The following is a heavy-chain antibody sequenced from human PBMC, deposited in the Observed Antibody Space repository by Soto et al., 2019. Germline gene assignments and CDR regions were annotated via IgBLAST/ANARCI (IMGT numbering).Heavy chain of an antibody. CDR3: ARLVVAGITYYFGS. D-gene: IGHD2-15*01. CDR2: IYWDDDK. V-gene: IGHV2-5*02. J-gene: IGHJ4*02. CDR1: GFSLSSSGVG. Sequence: QITLKESGPTLVKPTQTLTLTCTFSGFSLSSSGVGVGWIRQPPGKALEWLTFIYWDDDKRYSPSLKSRPTITKDTSKNQVVLTLTNMDPVDTATYYCARLVVAGITYYFGSWGQGTLLTVSS.